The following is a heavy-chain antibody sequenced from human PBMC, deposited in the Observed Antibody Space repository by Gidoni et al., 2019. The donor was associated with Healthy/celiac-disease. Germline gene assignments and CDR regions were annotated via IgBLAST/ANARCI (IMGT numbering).Heavy chain of an antibody. J-gene: IGHJ4*02. Sequence: QVQLVESGGGVVQPGSSLRLSCAASGFTFSSYGMHWVRQAPGKGLEWVAVISYDGSNKYYADSVKGRFTISRDNSKNTLYLQMNSLRAEDTAVYYCAKGYYDSSGYGYFDYWGQGTLVTVSS. CDR1: GFTFSSYG. CDR3: AKGYYDSSGYGYFDY. V-gene: IGHV3-30*18. CDR2: ISYDGSNK. D-gene: IGHD3-22*01.